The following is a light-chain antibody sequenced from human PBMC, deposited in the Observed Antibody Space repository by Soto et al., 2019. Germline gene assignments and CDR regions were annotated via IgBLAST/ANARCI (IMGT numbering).Light chain of an antibody. CDR1: QSVSSS. CDR3: HQYDHWPPGA. CDR2: DTS. J-gene: IGKJ1*01. Sequence: EIVVTQSPATLSVSPGERVTLSCRASQSVSSSLAWYQQRPGQAPRLLIYDTSTRAAGIAARFSGSGSGTECTLTISSLQSKDSAVYYCHQYDHWPPGAFGQGTTVEIK. V-gene: IGKV3-15*01.